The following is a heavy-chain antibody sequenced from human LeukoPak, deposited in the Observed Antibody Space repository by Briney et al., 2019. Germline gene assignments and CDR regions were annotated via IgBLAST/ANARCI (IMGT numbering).Heavy chain of an antibody. CDR2: ISWNSGSI. V-gene: IGHV3-9*01. CDR3: AKECGDCYSGDAFDI. J-gene: IGHJ3*02. CDR1: GFTFDDYA. Sequence: GRSLRLSCAASGFTFDDYAMHWVRQAPGKGLGWVSCISWNSGSIGYADSVKGRFTISRDNAKNSLYLQMNSLRAEDTALYYCAKECGDCYSGDAFDIWGQGTMVTVSS. D-gene: IGHD2-21*02.